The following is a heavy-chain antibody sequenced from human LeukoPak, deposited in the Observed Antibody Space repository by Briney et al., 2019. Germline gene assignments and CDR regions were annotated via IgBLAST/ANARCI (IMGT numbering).Heavy chain of an antibody. D-gene: IGHD4-11*01. CDR1: GYTFTSYY. CDR2: INPSDGST. J-gene: IGHJ6*03. CDR3: ARRSNYYYYYMDV. V-gene: IGHV1-46*01. Sequence: ASVKVSCKASGYTFTSYYMHWVRRAPGQGLEWMGIINPSDGSTSYAQKFQGRVTMTRDTSTSTVYMELSSLRSEDTAVYYCARRSNYYYYYMDVWGKGTTVTVSS.